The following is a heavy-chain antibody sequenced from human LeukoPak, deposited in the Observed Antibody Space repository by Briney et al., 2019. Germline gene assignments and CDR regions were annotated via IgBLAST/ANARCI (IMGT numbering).Heavy chain of an antibody. CDR2: ISAYNGNT. CDR1: GYTFTNYG. J-gene: IGHJ5*02. V-gene: IGHV1-18*01. D-gene: IGHD6-13*01. Sequence: ASVKVSCKASGYTFTNYGITWVRQAPGQGLEWMGWISAYNGNTNYAQNLQGRVTMTTDTSTSTAYMEVRSLRSDDTAVYYCARDIVAGPDWFDPWGQGTLSPSPQ. CDR3: ARDIVAGPDWFDP.